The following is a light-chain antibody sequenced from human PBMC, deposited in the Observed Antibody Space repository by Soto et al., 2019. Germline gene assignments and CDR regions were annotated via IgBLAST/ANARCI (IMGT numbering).Light chain of an antibody. CDR3: SSYSSSSTV. CDR1: SSDVGSYNY. V-gene: IGLV2-14*01. Sequence: QSALTQPASVSGSPGQSITISCTRTSSDVGSYNYVSWYQQHPGKAPKLMIYEVSTRPSGVSSRFSGSKSGNTASLTISGLQAEDEADYYCSSYSSSSTVFGTGTKVTVL. J-gene: IGLJ1*01. CDR2: EVS.